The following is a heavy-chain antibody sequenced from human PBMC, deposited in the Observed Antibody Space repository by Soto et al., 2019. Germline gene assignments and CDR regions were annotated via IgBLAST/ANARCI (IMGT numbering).Heavy chain of an antibody. CDR2: IYHSGST. CDR3: ASSSASPAIDY. CDR1: GGSISSGGYS. Sequence: QLQLQESGSGLVKPSQTLSLTCAFSGGSISSGGYSWSWIRQPPGKGLEWIGYIYHSGSTYYNPSLKSRVTISVDRSKNQFSLKLSSVTAADTAVYYCASSSASPAIDYWGQGTLVTVSS. J-gene: IGHJ4*02. D-gene: IGHD6-6*01. V-gene: IGHV4-30-2*01.